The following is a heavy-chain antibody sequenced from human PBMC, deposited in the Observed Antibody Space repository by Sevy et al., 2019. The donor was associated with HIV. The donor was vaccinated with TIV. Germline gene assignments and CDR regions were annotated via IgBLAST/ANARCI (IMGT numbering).Heavy chain of an antibody. CDR3: VKDVAYDNTYLDY. CDR1: GFTFTSYA. J-gene: IGHJ4*02. D-gene: IGHD3-22*01. CDR2: VSGSGGST. Sequence: GGSLRLSCAVSGFTFTSYAMNWVRHAPGKGLEWVSGVSGSGGSTYYADSVKGRFSISRDNSRNTLYLQINTLRAEDTAVYYCVKDVAYDNTYLDYWGQGTLVTVSS. V-gene: IGHV3-23*01.